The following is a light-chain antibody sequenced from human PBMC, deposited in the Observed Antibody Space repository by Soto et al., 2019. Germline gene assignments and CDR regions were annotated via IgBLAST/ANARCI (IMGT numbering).Light chain of an antibody. CDR1: QSISSW. CDR2: KKS. J-gene: IGKJ1*01. V-gene: IGKV1-5*03. Sequence: DIQMTQSPSNLSASVGDRVTITCRASQSISSWLVWYQQKPRKAPNLLIYKKSSLQSGVPSRFSGSGSGTEITLLISSLQPDDCGTYYCQQYNDKWTFDQATKVEIK. CDR3: QQYNDKWT.